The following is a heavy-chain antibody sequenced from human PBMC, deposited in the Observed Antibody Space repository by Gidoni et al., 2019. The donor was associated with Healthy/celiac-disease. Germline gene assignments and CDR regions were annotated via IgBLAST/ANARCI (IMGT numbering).Heavy chain of an antibody. CDR2: INHSGST. CDR3: ARDPIVVVPAAMRGWFDP. CDR1: GGSFSGYY. Sequence: QVQLQQWGAGLLKPSATLSLTCAVYGGSFSGYYWSWIRQPPGKGLEWIGEINHSGSTNYNPSLKSRVTISVDTSKNQFSLKLSSVTAADTAVYYCARDPIVVVPAAMRGWFDPWGQGTLVTVSS. D-gene: IGHD2-2*01. V-gene: IGHV4-34*01. J-gene: IGHJ5*02.